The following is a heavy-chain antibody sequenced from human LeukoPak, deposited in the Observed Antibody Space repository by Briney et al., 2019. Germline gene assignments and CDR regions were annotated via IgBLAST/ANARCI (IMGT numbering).Heavy chain of an antibody. Sequence: GASVTVSCKASGYTFTSYGISWVRQAPGQGLEWMGWISAYNGNTNYAQKLQGRVTMTTDTSTSTAYMELRSLRSDDTAVYYCARGHIVVVTAWFDPWGQGTLVTVSS. CDR2: ISAYNGNT. CDR1: GYTFTSYG. V-gene: IGHV1-18*01. D-gene: IGHD2-21*02. CDR3: ARGHIVVVTAWFDP. J-gene: IGHJ5*02.